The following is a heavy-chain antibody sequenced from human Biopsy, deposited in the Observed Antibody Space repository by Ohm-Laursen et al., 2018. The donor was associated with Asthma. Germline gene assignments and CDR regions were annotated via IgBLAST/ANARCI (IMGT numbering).Heavy chain of an antibody. Sequence: SLRLSCTASGFTFGDYWMTWVRQAPGRGLEWVALIKSKTDGGTTDYAAPVKGRFSISRDNSKNTLYLQMNSLKTEDTAVYYCTTWFDSLDSWGQGTLVTVSS. CDR1: GFTFGDYW. CDR3: TTWFDSLDS. D-gene: IGHD3-10*01. V-gene: IGHV3-15*01. CDR2: IKSKTDGGTT. J-gene: IGHJ4*02.